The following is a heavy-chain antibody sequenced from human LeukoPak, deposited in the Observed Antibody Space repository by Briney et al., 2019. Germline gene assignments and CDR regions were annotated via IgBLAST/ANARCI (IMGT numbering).Heavy chain of an antibody. J-gene: IGHJ4*02. V-gene: IGHV3-23*01. Sequence: GGSLRLSCAASGVTFSDYAMSWVRQAPGKGLGWVSDVSGRGDSTYYADSVKGRFTISRDKSKNTVYLQMNSLRAEDTAVYYCAILGYCSGGSCYHAIHFDYWGQGTLVTVSS. CDR2: VSGRGDST. CDR1: GVTFSDYA. CDR3: AILGYCSGGSCYHAIHFDY. D-gene: IGHD2-15*01.